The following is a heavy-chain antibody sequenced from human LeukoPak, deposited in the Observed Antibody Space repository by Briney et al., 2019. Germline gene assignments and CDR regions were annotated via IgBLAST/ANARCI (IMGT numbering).Heavy chain of an antibody. CDR3: AKDHDYYASGPI. D-gene: IGHD3-10*01. J-gene: IGHJ3*02. Sequence: PGGSLRLSCAVSGFIFSNYAMNWVRQAPGKGLDWVSAISGSGGSTYYADSVKGRSTIPRDNSKNTLYLQMNSLRAEDTAVYYCAKDHDYYASGPIWGQGTMVTVSS. CDR2: ISGSGGST. CDR1: GFIFSNYA. V-gene: IGHV3-23*01.